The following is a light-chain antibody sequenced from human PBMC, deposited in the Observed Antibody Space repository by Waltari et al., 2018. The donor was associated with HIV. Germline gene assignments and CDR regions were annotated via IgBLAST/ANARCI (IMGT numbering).Light chain of an antibody. CDR1: QNIRKY. CDR2: AAS. CDR3: QQSYSTPQT. V-gene: IGKV1-39*01. Sequence: DIQMTQSPSYLSASVGDRVTITCRASQNIRKYLHWYQQKPGKNPELLVFAASNLQSGVPSRFRGSGSGTDFTLTISSLQREDFATYYCQQSYSTPQTFGQGTKVEIK. J-gene: IGKJ1*01.